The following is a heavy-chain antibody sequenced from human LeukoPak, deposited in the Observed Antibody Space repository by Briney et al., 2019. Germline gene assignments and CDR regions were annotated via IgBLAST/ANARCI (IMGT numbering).Heavy chain of an antibody. V-gene: IGHV3-74*01. J-gene: IGHJ4*02. Sequence: GGSLRLSCAASGFTFDDYAMHWVRQAPGKGLVWVSRIKNDGTSIYADSVKGRFTISRDNAKNTLYLQMNSLRHEDTAVYYCLRGAHYDTTGYYYWGQGALVTVSS. D-gene: IGHD3-22*01. CDR1: GFTFDDYA. CDR2: IKNDGTSI. CDR3: LRGAHYDTTGYYY.